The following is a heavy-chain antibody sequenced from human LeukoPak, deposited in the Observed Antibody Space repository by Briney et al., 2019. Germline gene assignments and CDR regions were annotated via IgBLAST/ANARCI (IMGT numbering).Heavy chain of an antibody. J-gene: IGHJ4*02. Sequence: GGSLRLSCAASGFTVSSNYMSWVRQAPGKGLEWVSVIYSGGSTYYADSVKGRFTISRDNSKNTLYLQMNSLRAEDTAVYYRAARYYYDSSGYYYEDYWGQGTLVTVSS. CDR3: AARYYYDSSGYYYEDY. D-gene: IGHD3-22*01. V-gene: IGHV3-53*01. CDR1: GFTVSSNY. CDR2: IYSGGST.